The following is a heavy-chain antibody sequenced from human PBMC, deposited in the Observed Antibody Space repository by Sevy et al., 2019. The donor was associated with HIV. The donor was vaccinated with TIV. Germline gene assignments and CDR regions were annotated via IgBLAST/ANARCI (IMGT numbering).Heavy chain of an antibody. D-gene: IGHD6-6*01. V-gene: IGHV3-9*01. Sequence: GGSLRLSCAASGFTIDEYAMHWVRQAPGKGLEWVSGISGNSGSKGYADSVKGRFTISRDNAKNSLYLQMNSLRAEDTALYYWAKDKGSGARLFDYWGQGTLVTVSS. J-gene: IGHJ4*02. CDR1: GFTIDEYA. CDR3: AKDKGSGARLFDY. CDR2: ISGNSGSK.